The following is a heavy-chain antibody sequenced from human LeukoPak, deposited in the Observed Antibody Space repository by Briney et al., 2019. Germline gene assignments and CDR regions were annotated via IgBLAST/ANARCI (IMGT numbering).Heavy chain of an antibody. CDR1: GFTFSSYS. CDR2: ISSSSSTI. Sequence: PGGSLRLSCAASGFTFSSYSMNWVRQAPGKGLEWVSYISSSSSTIYYADSVKGRFTISRDNSKNTLYLQLSSLRAEDTAVYYCAKLVGAIPSDYWGQGTLVTVSS. V-gene: IGHV3-48*01. J-gene: IGHJ4*02. D-gene: IGHD1-26*01. CDR3: AKLVGAIPSDY.